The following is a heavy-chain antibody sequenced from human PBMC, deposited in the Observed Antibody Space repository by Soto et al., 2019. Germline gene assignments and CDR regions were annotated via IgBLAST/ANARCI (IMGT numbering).Heavy chain of an antibody. CDR1: GFTFSSYG. V-gene: IGHV3-30*18. CDR3: AKDYPRNSGSYYRLLREGHFDY. Sequence: GGSLRLSCAASGFTFSSYGMHWVRQAPGKGLEWVAVISYDGSNKYYADSVKGRFTISRDNSKNTLYLQMNSLRAEDTAVYYCAKDYPRNSGSYYRLLREGHFDYWGQGTLVTVSS. J-gene: IGHJ4*02. D-gene: IGHD1-26*01. CDR2: ISYDGSNK.